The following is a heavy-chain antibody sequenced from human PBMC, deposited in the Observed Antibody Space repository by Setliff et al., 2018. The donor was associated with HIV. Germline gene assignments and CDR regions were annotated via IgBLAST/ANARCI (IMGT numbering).Heavy chain of an antibody. D-gene: IGHD2-2*01. J-gene: IGHJ1*01. CDR2: TRSVSDGGRT. V-gene: IGHV3-15*01. CDR3: TTDPAVD. Sequence: KPGGSLRLSCAGSGFNFKNAWMSWVRQAPGKGLEWVGRTRSVSDGGRTDYAAPVKGRFTISRAGSKNMLYLQMNSLKIEDTAVYYCTTDPAVDWGQGTPVTVSS. CDR1: GFNFKNAW.